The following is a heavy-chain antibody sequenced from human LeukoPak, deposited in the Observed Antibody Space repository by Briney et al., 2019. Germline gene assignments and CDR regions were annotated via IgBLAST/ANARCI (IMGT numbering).Heavy chain of an antibody. Sequence: GGSLRLSCAASGFTFSGDGMHWVRQAPGKGLEWLAVISYDGRNTYYTDSVKGRFTISRDNSKNTVFLQMNSLRAEDTAVYHCAKNRIPTAITPDSWGQGTLVTVSS. CDR1: GFTFSGDG. CDR2: ISYDGRNT. J-gene: IGHJ5*01. D-gene: IGHD2-2*02. CDR3: AKNRIPTAITPDS. V-gene: IGHV3-30*18.